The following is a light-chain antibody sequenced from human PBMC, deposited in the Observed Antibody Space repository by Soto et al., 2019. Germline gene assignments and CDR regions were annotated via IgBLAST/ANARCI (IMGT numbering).Light chain of an antibody. V-gene: IGKV3D-20*01. J-gene: IGKJ1*01. Sequence: EIVLTQSPATLSLSPGDRATLSCGARQSVSSSYLAWFQQKPGLAPRLLIYGALSRATGIPDRFSGSGSGTDFTLTISRLEHEDFALYYCQQYGSSPWTFGQGTKVEIK. CDR2: GAL. CDR3: QQYGSSPWT. CDR1: QSVSSSY.